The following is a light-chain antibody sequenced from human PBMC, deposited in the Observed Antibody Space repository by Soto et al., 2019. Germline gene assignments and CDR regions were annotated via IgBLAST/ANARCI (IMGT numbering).Light chain of an antibody. CDR1: QSVSSSY. CDR2: GAS. J-gene: IGKJ5*01. V-gene: IGKV3-20*01. CDR3: QQYGSSPPIT. Sequence: EIVLTQAPGTLSLSPGGRAPPPCRGIQSVSSSYLAWYQQKPGQAPRLLIYGASSRATGIPDRFSGSGSGTDFTLTISRLEPEDFAVYYCQQYGSSPPITFGQGTRLEIK.